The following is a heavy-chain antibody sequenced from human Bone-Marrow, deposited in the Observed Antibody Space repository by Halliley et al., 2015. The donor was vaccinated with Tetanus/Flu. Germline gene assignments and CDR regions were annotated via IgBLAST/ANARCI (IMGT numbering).Heavy chain of an antibody. CDR2: IYGTGST. Sequence: EWIGYIYGTGSTNYNPSLRGRVTISEDTSKNQFSLKRRSVTAADTAVYYCARERGEILDYWGQGALVTVSA. V-gene: IGHV4-59*01. J-gene: IGHJ4*02. CDR3: ARERGEILDY. D-gene: IGHD3-16*01.